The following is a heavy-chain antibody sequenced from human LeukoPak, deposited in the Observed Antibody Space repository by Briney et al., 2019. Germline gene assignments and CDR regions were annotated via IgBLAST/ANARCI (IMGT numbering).Heavy chain of an antibody. CDR3: ARDRYCSSTSCNTSDAGIYYYMDV. D-gene: IGHD2-2*02. CDR1: GGTFSSYA. Sequence: GSSVKVSCKASGGTFSSYAISWVRQAPGQGLEWMGGIIPIFGTANYAQKFQGRVTITTDESTSTAYMELSSLRSEDTAVYYCARDRYCSSTSCNTSDAGIYYYMDVWGKGTRVTVSS. V-gene: IGHV1-69*05. CDR2: IIPIFGTA. J-gene: IGHJ6*03.